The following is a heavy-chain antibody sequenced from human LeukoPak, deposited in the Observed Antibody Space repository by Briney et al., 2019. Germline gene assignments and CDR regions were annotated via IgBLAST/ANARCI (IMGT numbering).Heavy chain of an antibody. J-gene: IGHJ4*02. D-gene: IGHD6-19*01. V-gene: IGHV4-34*01. CDR2: INHSGST. Sequence: GSLRLSCAASGFTFSSYSLNWVRQPPGKGLEWIGEINHSGSTKYNPSLKSRVTISVDTSKNQFSLKLTSVTAADAAVYYCARVGYSGGWYADYWGQGTLATVSS. CDR3: ARVGYSGGWYADY. CDR1: GFTFSSYS.